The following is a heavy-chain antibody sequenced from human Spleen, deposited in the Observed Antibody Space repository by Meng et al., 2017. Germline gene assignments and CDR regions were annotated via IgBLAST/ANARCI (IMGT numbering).Heavy chain of an antibody. J-gene: IGHJ4*02. CDR1: GYTFPDYW. D-gene: IGHD6-13*01. CDR3: ARDEDISAAGKLFGDY. Sequence: QGRLVQSGAEVKKPGASVKVSCKASGYTFPDYWLTWVRRAPGQGLEWMGRINPKSGDTHYAQRFQGRVTMTGDTSISTAYMELSGLRSDDTAMYYCARDEDISAAGKLFGDYWGQGTLVTVSS. V-gene: IGHV1-2*06. CDR2: INPKSGDT.